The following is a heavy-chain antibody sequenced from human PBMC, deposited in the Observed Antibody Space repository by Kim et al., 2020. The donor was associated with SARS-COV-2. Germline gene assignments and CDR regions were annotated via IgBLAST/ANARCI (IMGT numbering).Heavy chain of an antibody. V-gene: IGHV3-48*01. J-gene: IGHJ5*02. Sequence: GGSLRLSCTASGSTLSPYHMNWVRQAPGKGLEWISYITSGGSTMYYADSVQGRFTISRDNAKNSLYLQMNSLRADDTAVYYCARDPSPTPYQNWFDLWGQGTLVTVAS. CDR3: ARDPSPTPYQNWFDL. CDR2: ITSGGSTM. CDR1: GSTLSPYH. D-gene: IGHD2-2*01.